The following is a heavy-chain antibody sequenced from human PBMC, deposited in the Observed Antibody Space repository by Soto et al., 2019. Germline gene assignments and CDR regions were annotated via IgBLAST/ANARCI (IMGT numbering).Heavy chain of an antibody. D-gene: IGHD5-18*01. Sequence: QVQLVQSGAEVKKPGASVKVSCKASGYTFTSYGISWVRQAPGQGLEWMGWISAYNGNKNYAQKLQGRVTMTTDTSTSTAYMELRSLRSDDTAVYYCARDPEVTAMRSSNWFEPWGQGPLVTVCS. CDR2: ISAYNGNK. J-gene: IGHJ5*02. CDR1: GYTFTSYG. V-gene: IGHV1-18*01. CDR3: ARDPEVTAMRSSNWFEP.